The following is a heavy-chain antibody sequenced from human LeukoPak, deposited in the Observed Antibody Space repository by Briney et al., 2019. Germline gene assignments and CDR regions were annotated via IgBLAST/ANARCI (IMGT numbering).Heavy chain of an antibody. J-gene: IGHJ4*02. Sequence: SETLSLTCAVSGGSISSSNWWSWVRQPPGKGLEWIGEIYHSGSTNYNPSLKSRVTISVDKSKNQFSLKLSSVTAADTAVYYCARARRDGYNFENYWGQGTLVTVSS. CDR3: ARARRDGYNFENY. V-gene: IGHV4-4*02. CDR2: IYHSGST. D-gene: IGHD5-24*01. CDR1: GGSISSSNW.